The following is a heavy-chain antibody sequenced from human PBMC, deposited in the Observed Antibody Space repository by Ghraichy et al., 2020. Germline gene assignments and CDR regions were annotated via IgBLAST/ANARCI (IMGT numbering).Heavy chain of an antibody. J-gene: IGHJ4*02. V-gene: IGHV3-23*01. CDR2: SGSTGVP. CDR3: TRGLSLTTTMVADYYFDY. Sequence: GGSLSLSCAASGFTFVTAAVGWVRQAPGKGLEWVSFSGSTGVPYYAESVRGRFTVSRDNSRNTLYLRMDSLRGDDTAIYSCTRGLSLTTTMVADYYFDYWGQGVQVTVSS. CDR1: GFTFVTAA. D-gene: IGHD2-8*01.